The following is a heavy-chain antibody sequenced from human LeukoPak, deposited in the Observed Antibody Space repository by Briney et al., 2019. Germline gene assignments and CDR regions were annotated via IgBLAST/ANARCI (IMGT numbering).Heavy chain of an antibody. CDR3: ARGGQIEPTAMPT. Sequence: PGGSLRLSCVASGFTFKSYWMYWVRQAPGKGLVWLSRINPDGSSTTYADSVKGRFTISRDNAKNMLYLQINSLRVEDTATYYCARGGQIEPTAMPTWGQGSVVVVSS. V-gene: IGHV3-74*01. J-gene: IGHJ5*02. D-gene: IGHD2-2*01. CDR2: INPDGSST. CDR1: GFTFKSYW.